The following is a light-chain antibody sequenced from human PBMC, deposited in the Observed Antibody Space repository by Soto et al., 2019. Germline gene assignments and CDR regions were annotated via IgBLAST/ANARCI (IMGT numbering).Light chain of an antibody. V-gene: IGKV3-15*01. CDR3: QQYNDWPPELT. CDR2: GAS. CDR1: RSVDTD. Sequence: EIVMMQSPATLSVSPGDSATLSCRASRSVDTDLAWYQQKPGQAPRLLIYGASTRAAGIPARFSGSGSGTDFTLTISGLQSEDSAVYYCQQYNDWPPELTFGGGTKVDIK. J-gene: IGKJ4*01.